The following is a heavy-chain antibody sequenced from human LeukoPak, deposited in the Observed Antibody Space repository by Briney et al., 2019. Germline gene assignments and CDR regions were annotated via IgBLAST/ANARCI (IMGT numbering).Heavy chain of an antibody. CDR1: GFTFSSYA. Sequence: GGSLRLSCAASGFTFSSYAMHWVRQAPGKGLEWVAVISYDRSNKNYADSVKGRFTISRDNFKNTLYLQMISLRADDTAVYYCARDFQVEAPIEVPYYYGMDVWGQGTTVTVSS. CDR2: ISYDRSNK. CDR3: ARDFQVEAPIEVPYYYGMDV. D-gene: IGHD1-26*01. J-gene: IGHJ6*02. V-gene: IGHV3-30-3*01.